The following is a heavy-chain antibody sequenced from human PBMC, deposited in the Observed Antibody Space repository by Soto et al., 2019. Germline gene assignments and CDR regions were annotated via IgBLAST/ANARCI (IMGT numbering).Heavy chain of an antibody. D-gene: IGHD2-15*01. CDR1: GGTFSSYA. CDR3: ASGYCSGGSCGLIFDY. V-gene: IGHV1-69*13. J-gene: IGHJ4*02. Sequence: SAKVSCKASGGTFSSYAISWVRQAPGQGLEWMGGIIPIFGTANYAQKFQGRVTITADESTSTAYMELSSLRSEDTAVYYCASGYCSGGSCGLIFDYWGQGTQVTVSS. CDR2: IIPIFGTA.